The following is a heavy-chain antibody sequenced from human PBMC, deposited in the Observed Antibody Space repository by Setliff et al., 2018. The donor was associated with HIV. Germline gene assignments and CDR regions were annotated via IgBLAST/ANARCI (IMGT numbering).Heavy chain of an antibody. J-gene: IGHJ4*02. V-gene: IGHV3-74*01. CDR2: IDSDGSST. CDR3: ASHVFGSSPPGKD. D-gene: IGHD6-13*01. CDR1: GFTFSSHW. Sequence: QAGGSLRLSCATSGFTFSSHWMHWVRQAPGKGLMWVSHIDSDGSSTTYADSVKGRFTISRDNAKNTLYLQMNSLRAEDTAVYYCASHVFGSSPPGKDWGQGTLVTVSS.